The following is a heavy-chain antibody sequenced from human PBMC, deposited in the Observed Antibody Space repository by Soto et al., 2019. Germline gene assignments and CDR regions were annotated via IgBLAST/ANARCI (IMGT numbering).Heavy chain of an antibody. CDR3: ATGGIYYEA. CDR2: ISTSGSPA. Sequence: GSLRLYCPVSGFAFRHNYLTWIRQAPGKGLEWLSYISTSGSPAYYADSVKGRFTISTDNAKKSLYLQMDSLRAEDTGVYYCATGGIYYEACGQVTPVTAS. CDR1: GFAFRHNY. D-gene: IGHD1-26*01. V-gene: IGHV3-11*01. J-gene: IGHJ5*02.